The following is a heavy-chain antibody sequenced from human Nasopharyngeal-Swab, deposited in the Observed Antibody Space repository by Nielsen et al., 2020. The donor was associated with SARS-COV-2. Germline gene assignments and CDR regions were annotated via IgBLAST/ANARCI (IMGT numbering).Heavy chain of an antibody. D-gene: IGHD3-3*01. J-gene: IGHJ4*02. Sequence: WVRQAPGQGLEWMGGFDPEDGETIYAQKFQGRVTMTEDTSTDTAYMELSSLRSEDTAVYYCATGLPLLRFLEWSLYWGQGTLVTVSS. CDR3: ATGLPLLRFLEWSLY. CDR2: FDPEDGET. V-gene: IGHV1-24*01.